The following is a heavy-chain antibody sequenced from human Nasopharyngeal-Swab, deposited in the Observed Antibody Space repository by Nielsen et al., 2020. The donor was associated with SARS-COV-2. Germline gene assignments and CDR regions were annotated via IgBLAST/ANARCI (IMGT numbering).Heavy chain of an antibody. CDR3: AKGLRVGSAYYFYYYMDV. J-gene: IGHJ6*03. CDR1: GFTFRIYG. V-gene: IGHV3-30*05. Sequence: GGSLRLSWATSGFTFRIYGMHWVRQAPGKGLEWVAVTSFDGSNKSYADSVKGRFTISKDYAQNTLYLHMNSLRAEDTAVYYCAKGLRVGSAYYFYYYMDVWGKGTTVTVSS. CDR2: TSFDGSNK. D-gene: IGHD1-26*01.